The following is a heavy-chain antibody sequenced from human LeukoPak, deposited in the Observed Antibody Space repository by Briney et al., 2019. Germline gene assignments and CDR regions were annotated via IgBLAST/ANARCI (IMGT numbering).Heavy chain of an antibody. CDR1: GFTFSSYW. V-gene: IGHV3-21*01. J-gene: IGHJ4*02. CDR2: ISSSSSNK. D-gene: IGHD3-16*01. CDR3: ARDPPSRGTRYFDY. Sequence: GGSLRLSCAASGFTFSSYWMHWVRQAPGKGLVWVSSISSSSSNKDYVDSVKGRFTVSRDNAKNSLYLQMDSLRVEDTAVYYCARDPPSRGTRYFDYWGQGILVTVPS.